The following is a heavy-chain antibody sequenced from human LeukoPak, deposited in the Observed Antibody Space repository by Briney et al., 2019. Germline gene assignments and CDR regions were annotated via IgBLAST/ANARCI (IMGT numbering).Heavy chain of an antibody. CDR3: AREAYYSTGGVCEGGWFDP. D-gene: IGHD2-8*02. CDR1: GYSFTSYW. V-gene: IGHV5-51*01. CDR2: IYPGDSDT. J-gene: IGHJ5*02. Sequence: GESLKISCKGSGYSFTSYWIGWVRQMPGKGLEWMGIIYPGDSDTRYSPSFQGQVTISADKSISTAYLQWSSLKASDTAMYYCAREAYYSTGGVCEGGWFDPWGQGTLVTVSS.